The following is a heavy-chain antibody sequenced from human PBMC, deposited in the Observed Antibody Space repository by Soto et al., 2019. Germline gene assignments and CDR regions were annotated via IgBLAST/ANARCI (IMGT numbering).Heavy chain of an antibody. D-gene: IGHD1-26*01. J-gene: IGHJ5*02. CDR1: GYTFTNYA. Sequence: QIQLVQSGAEVKKPGASVKVSCKASGYTFTNYAISWVRQAPGQGLEWMGWISAYNGNTNYAQKLQGRVTMTTATSTNTAHMELRSLRSDDTAVYYCARDVGWFDPWGQGTLVTVSS. CDR3: ARDVGWFDP. CDR2: ISAYNGNT. V-gene: IGHV1-18*01.